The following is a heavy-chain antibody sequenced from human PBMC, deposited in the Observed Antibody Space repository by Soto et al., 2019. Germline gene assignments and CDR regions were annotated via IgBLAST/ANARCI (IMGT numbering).Heavy chain of an antibody. CDR2: IIPIFGTA. CDR3: ARALVGDSLVGGRYYGMEV. V-gene: IGHV1-69*01. CDR1: GGTFSSYA. J-gene: IGHJ6*02. D-gene: IGHD1-26*01. Sequence: QVQLVQSGAEVKKPGSSVKVSCKASGGTFSSYAISWVRQAPGQGLEWMGGIIPIFGTANYAQKFQGRVTITADESTSTAYMELSRLRSEDTAVYYCARALVGDSLVGGRYYGMEVWGQGTTVTVSS.